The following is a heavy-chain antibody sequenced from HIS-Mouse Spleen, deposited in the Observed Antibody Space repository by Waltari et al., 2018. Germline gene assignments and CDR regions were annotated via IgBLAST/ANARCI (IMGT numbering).Heavy chain of an antibody. D-gene: IGHD6-13*01. CDR3: AREIPYSRSWYDWYCDL. CDR2: IYYSGDT. Sequence: QLQLQESGPGLVKPSETLSLTCTVSGGSISSSSYYWGWVRQPPGKGLEGIGSIYYSGDTYYRTSLKGRGTISGDPSRNQFSLKLSAVTAADTAVYYCAREIPYSRSWYDWYCDLWGRGTLVTVSS. J-gene: IGHJ2*01. V-gene: IGHV4-39*07. CDR1: GGSISSSSYY.